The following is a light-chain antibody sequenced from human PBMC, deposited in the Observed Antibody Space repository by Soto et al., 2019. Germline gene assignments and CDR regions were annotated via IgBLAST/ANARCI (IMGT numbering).Light chain of an antibody. CDR3: QQYGSSGT. Sequence: EIVLTQSPGTLSLSPGERATLSCRASQSLSNNYLAWYQQKPGQAPRLVIHGASNRATGIPGRFSGSGSGTDFTLTISRLEPEDFAVYYCQQYGSSGTFGQGTKVDTK. CDR2: GAS. CDR1: QSLSNNY. V-gene: IGKV3-20*01. J-gene: IGKJ1*01.